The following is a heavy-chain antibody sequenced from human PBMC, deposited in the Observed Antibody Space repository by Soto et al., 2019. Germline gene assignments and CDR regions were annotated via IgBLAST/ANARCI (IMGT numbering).Heavy chain of an antibody. J-gene: IGHJ3*02. V-gene: IGHV1-8*01. D-gene: IGHD3-16*02. Sequence: ASVKVSCKASGYTFTSYDINWVRQATGQGLEWMGWMNPNSGNTGYAQKFQGRVTMTRNTSISTAYMELSSLRSEDTAVYYCARVKSGYDYIWGSYRNFDIWGQGTMVTVSS. CDR2: MNPNSGNT. CDR1: GYTFTSYD. CDR3: ARVKSGYDYIWGSYRNFDI.